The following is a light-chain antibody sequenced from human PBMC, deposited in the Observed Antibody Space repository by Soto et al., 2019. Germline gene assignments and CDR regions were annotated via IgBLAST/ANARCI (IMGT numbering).Light chain of an antibody. V-gene: IGKV1-39*01. CDR2: TAS. CDR1: QRISTY. Sequence: IQVTQSPSSLYASVGDRVTITCRASQRISTYLNWYQQKPGKAPKLLIYTASSLQSGVPSRFSVSGSGTDFTLTISSLQPEDFATYCCQQTYGTPPTFGQGTKVEIK. J-gene: IGKJ1*01. CDR3: QQTYGTPPT.